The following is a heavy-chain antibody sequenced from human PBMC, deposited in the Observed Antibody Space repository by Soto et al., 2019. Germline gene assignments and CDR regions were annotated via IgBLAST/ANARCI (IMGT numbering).Heavy chain of an antibody. CDR3: ARDLKVDTGMVSYY. CDR2: IIPIFGTA. V-gene: IGHV1-69*13. CDR1: GGTFSSYA. D-gene: IGHD5-18*01. J-gene: IGHJ4*02. Sequence: GASVKVSCKASGGTFSSYAISWVRQAPGQGLEWMGGIIPIFGTANYAQKFQGRVTITADESTSTAYMELSSLRSEDTAVYYCARDLKVDTGMVSYYWGQGTLVTVSS.